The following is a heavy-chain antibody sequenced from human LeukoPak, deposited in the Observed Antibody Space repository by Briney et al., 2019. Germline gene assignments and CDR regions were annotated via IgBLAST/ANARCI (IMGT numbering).Heavy chain of an antibody. CDR2: TYYRSKWYN. CDR3: AKDDSFYYDSSVYYFDS. J-gene: IGHJ4*02. D-gene: IGHD3-22*01. Sequence: SQTLSLTCAISGDSVSSNSAAWNWIRQSPSRGLEWLGRTYYRSKWYNDYAVSVKSRITINPDTSKNQFSLQLNSVTPEDTAVYYCAKDDSFYYDSSVYYFDSWGQGTLVTVSS. V-gene: IGHV6-1*01. CDR1: GDSVSSNSAA.